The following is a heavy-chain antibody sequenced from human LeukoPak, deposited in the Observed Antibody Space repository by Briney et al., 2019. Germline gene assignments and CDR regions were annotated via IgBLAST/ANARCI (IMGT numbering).Heavy chain of an antibody. V-gene: IGHV3-30*04. CDR1: GFTFSSYA. CDR3: ARDSRRDFWSGLGWFDP. CDR2: ISYDGSNK. D-gene: IGHD3-3*01. Sequence: GGSLRLSCAASGFTFSSYAMHWVRQAPGKGLEWVAVISYDGSNKYYADSVKGRFTISRDNSKNTLYLQMNSLRAEDTAVYYCARDSRRDFWSGLGWFDPWGRGTLVTVSS. J-gene: IGHJ5*02.